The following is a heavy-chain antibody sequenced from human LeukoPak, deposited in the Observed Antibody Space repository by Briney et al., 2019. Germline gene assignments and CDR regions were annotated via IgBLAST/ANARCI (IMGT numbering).Heavy chain of an antibody. CDR2: MNPNSGNT. CDR3: ARVGDSSGYPFDY. Sequence: ASVKVSCKASGYTFTSYGISWVRQAPGQGLEWMGWMNPNSGNTGYAQKFQGRVTMTRNTSISTAYMELSSLRSEDTAVYYCARVGDSSGYPFDYWGQGTLVTVSS. CDR1: GYTFTSYG. D-gene: IGHD3-22*01. V-gene: IGHV1-8*02. J-gene: IGHJ4*02.